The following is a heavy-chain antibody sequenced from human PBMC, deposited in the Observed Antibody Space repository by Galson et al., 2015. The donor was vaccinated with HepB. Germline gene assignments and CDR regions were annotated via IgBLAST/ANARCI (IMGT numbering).Heavy chain of an antibody. CDR3: AGGYSSTWDSRGLDY. J-gene: IGHJ4*02. Sequence: SLRLSCAGFTFSDYYMSWIRQAPGKGLEWVSYISSSGATRDYEDSVKGRFTISRDNAKNSLYLQMNSLRAEDTAVYYCAGGYSSTWDSRGLDYWGQGTLVTFSS. CDR2: ISSSGATR. V-gene: IGHV3-11*01. CDR1: FTFSDYY. D-gene: IGHD2-2*01.